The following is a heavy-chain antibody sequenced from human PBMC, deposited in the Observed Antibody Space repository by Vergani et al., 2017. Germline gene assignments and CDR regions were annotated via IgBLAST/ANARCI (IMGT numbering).Heavy chain of an antibody. Sequence: QLQLQESGPGLVKPSETLSLTCTVSGGSISSSSYYWGWIRQPPGKGLEWIGSIYYSGSTYYNPSLKSRVTISVDTSKNQFSLKLSSVTAADTAVYYCARVGGVPAAIRLWGYFDYWGQGTLVTVSS. CDR2: IYYSGST. CDR3: ARVGGVPAAIRLWGYFDY. CDR1: GGSISSSSYY. J-gene: IGHJ4*02. D-gene: IGHD2-2*02. V-gene: IGHV4-39*01.